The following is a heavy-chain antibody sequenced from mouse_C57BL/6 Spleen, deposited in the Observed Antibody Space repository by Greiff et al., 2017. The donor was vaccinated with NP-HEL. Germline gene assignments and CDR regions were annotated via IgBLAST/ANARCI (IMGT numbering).Heavy chain of an antibody. J-gene: IGHJ4*01. CDR3: DRSPYYGYTLYDAMDY. D-gene: IGHD2-9*01. Sequence: QVQLQQPGAELVKPGASVKLSCKASGYTFTSYWMQWVKQRPGQGLEWIGEIDPSDSYTNYNQKFKGKATLTVDTSSSTAYMQLSSLTSEHSAVYYEDRSPYYGYTLYDAMDYWGQGTPVTVSS. CDR2: IDPSDSYT. CDR1: GYTFTSYW. V-gene: IGHV1-50*01.